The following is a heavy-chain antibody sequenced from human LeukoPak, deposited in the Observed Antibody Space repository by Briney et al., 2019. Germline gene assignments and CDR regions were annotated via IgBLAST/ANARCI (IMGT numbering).Heavy chain of an antibody. CDR2: INSGGSST. Sequence: GGSLRLSCTASAFTFSSYWMHWVRQAPGKGLVWVSHINSGGSSTSYADSVKGRFTISRDNAKNTLYLQMNSLRAEDTAVYYCARDRYSSAWYEEWGQGTLVTVSS. CDR3: ARDRYSSAWYEE. D-gene: IGHD6-19*01. J-gene: IGHJ4*02. V-gene: IGHV3-74*01. CDR1: AFTFSSYW.